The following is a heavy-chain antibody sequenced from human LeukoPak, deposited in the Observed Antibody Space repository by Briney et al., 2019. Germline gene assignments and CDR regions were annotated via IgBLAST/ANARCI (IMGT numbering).Heavy chain of an antibody. CDR3: ASPLGSRTYYYYYMDV. V-gene: IGHV1-69*02. CDR1: GGTFSSYT. D-gene: IGHD1-1*01. J-gene: IGHJ6*03. CDR2: IIPILGIA. Sequence: ASVKVSCKASGGTFSSYTISWVRQAPGQGLEWMGRIIPILGIANYAQKFRGRVTITADESTSTAYMELSSLRSEDTAVYYCASPLGSRTYYYYYMDVWGKGTTVTVSS.